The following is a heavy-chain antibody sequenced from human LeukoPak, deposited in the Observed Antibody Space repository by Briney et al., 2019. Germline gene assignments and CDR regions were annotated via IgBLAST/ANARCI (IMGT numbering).Heavy chain of an antibody. Sequence: PSETPSLTCAVYGGSFSGYYWSWIRQPPGKGLEWIGEINHSGSTNYNPSLKSRVTISVDTSKNQFSLKLSSVTAADTAVYYCVVRKGIAVAGTNFDYWGQGTLVTVSS. J-gene: IGHJ4*02. CDR2: INHSGST. CDR1: GGSFSGYY. V-gene: IGHV4-34*01. CDR3: VVRKGIAVAGTNFDY. D-gene: IGHD6-19*01.